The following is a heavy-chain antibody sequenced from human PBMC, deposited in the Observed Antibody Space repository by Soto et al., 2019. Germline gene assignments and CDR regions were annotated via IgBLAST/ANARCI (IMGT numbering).Heavy chain of an antibody. CDR3: AKDHLTTTVTTVGY. D-gene: IGHD4-17*01. J-gene: IGHJ1*01. CDR2: MSYHGSDK. Sequence: QVQLVESGGGVVQPGRSLRLSCAASGFTFSNYGVHWVRQAPGKGLEWVAVMSYHGSDKYYADSVKGRFTISRDNSKNTLYLQMDSLRAEDTAVYYCAKDHLTTTVTTVGYWGQGTLVTVSS. V-gene: IGHV3-30*18. CDR1: GFTFSNYG.